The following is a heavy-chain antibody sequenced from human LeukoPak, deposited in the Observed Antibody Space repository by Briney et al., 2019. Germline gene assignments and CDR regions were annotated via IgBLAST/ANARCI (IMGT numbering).Heavy chain of an antibody. V-gene: IGHV4-30-4*08. D-gene: IGHD1-26*01. CDR1: GGSISSGDYY. Sequence: SETLSLTCTVSGGSISSGDYYWSWIRQPPGKGLEWIGYIYHSGSTYYNPSLKSRVTISVDTSKNQFSLKLSSVTAADTAVYYCARGVYLGAHPEPFDYWGQGTLVTVSS. CDR2: IYHSGST. J-gene: IGHJ4*02. CDR3: ARGVYLGAHPEPFDY.